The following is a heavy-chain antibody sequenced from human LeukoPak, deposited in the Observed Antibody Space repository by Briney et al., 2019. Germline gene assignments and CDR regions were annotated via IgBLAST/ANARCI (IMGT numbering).Heavy chain of an antibody. V-gene: IGHV1-46*01. D-gene: IGHD3-10*01. Sequence: ASVKVSCKASGYTFTSYYMHWVRQAPGQGLEWMGIINPSGGSTSYAQKFQGRVTMTRDMSTSTVYMELSSLRSEDTAVCYCARSPGITMVRGAPDYWGQGTLVTVSS. CDR2: INPSGGST. J-gene: IGHJ4*02. CDR1: GYTFTSYY. CDR3: ARSPGITMVRGAPDY.